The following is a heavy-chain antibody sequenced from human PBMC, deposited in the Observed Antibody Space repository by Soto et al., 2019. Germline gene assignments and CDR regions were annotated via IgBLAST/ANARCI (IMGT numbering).Heavy chain of an antibody. V-gene: IGHV3-30*18. D-gene: IGHD3-3*01. CDR1: GFTFSSYG. Sequence: QVQLVESGGGVVQPGRSLRLSCAASGFTFSSYGMHWVRQAPGKGLEWVAVISYDGSNKYYADSVKGRFTISRDNSKNTLYLQMNSLRAEDTAVYYCAKDVLRFLEWLAFYGMDVWGQGPTVTVSS. CDR3: AKDVLRFLEWLAFYGMDV. CDR2: ISYDGSNK. J-gene: IGHJ6*02.